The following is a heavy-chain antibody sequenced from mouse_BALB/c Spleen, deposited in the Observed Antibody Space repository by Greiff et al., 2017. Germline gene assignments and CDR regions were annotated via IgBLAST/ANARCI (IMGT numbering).Heavy chain of an antibody. V-gene: IGHV5-6-3*01. Sequence: EVNVVESGGGLVQPGGSLKLSCAASGFTFSSYGMSWVRQTPDKRLELVATINSNGGSTYYPDSVKGRFTISRDNAKNTLYLQMSSLKSEDTAMYYCARDSFLYYYAMDYWGQGTSVTVSS. D-gene: IGHD3-1*01. CDR2: INSNGGST. CDR3: ARDSFLYYYAMDY. J-gene: IGHJ4*01. CDR1: GFTFSSYG.